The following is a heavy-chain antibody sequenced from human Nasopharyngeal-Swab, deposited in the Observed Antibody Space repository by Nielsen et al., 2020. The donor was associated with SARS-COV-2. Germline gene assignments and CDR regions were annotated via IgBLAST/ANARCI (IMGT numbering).Heavy chain of an antibody. V-gene: IGHV3-21*01. Sequence: GESLKISCVDSGFRDYSMNLVRQAPGKGLEWVSAISSSSSDIYYADSVKGRFTISRDNAKNSLYLQMNNLRAEDTAVYYCARGYCSSGSCYAKHYGMDVWGQGTTVTVSS. CDR2: ISSSSSDI. CDR3: ARGYCSSGSCYAKHYGMDV. J-gene: IGHJ6*02. CDR1: GFRDYS. D-gene: IGHD2-15*01.